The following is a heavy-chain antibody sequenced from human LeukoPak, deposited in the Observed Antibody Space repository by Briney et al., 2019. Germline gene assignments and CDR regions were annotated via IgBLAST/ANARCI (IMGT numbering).Heavy chain of an antibody. CDR3: ATDVRSSPLGF. J-gene: IGHJ4*01. CDR1: GFTVTNDY. D-gene: IGHD6-19*01. V-gene: IGHV3-66*01. CDR2: IYSGGST. Sequence: PGGSLRLSCAVSGFTVTNDYMNWVRQAPGKGLEWVSIIYSGGSTYYADSVKGRFTISRDSSNNTLFLQMTNLRAEDSRLYYCATDVRSSPLGFWGHGTLVTVSS.